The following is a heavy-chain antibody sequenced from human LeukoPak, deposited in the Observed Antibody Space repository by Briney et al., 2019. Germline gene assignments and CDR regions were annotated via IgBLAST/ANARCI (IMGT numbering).Heavy chain of an antibody. Sequence: SVKVSCKASGGTFSSYAISWVRQAPGQGLEWMGGIIPIFGTANYAQKFQGRVTITTDESTSTAYMELSSLRSEDTAVYYCARSCSSTSCQPYYYYYYMDVWGKGTTVTVSS. J-gene: IGHJ6*03. D-gene: IGHD2-2*01. V-gene: IGHV1-69*05. CDR1: GGTFSSYA. CDR3: ARSCSSTSCQPYYYYYYMDV. CDR2: IIPIFGTA.